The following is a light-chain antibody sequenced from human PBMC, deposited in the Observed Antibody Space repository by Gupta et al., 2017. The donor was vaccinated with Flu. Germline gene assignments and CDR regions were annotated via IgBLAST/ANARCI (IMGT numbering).Light chain of an antibody. J-gene: IGLJ2*01. Sequence: QSVLTQPPSMSAAPGQTLTISCSGSSSNIGINFVSWYQQFPGTAPRLLIFENHRRPSGIPDRFSGSKSGTSVTLGITGLQTGDEADYYCGTWDNTLSAMIFDGGTKLTVL. CDR2: ENH. CDR3: GTWDNTLSAMI. CDR1: SSNIGINF. V-gene: IGLV1-51*01.